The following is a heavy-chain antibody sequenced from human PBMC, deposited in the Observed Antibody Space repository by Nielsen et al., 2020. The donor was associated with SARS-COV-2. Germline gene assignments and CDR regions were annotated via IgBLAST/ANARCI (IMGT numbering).Heavy chain of an antibody. J-gene: IGHJ4*02. CDR3: ARDSSGTYRRVDY. CDR2: INPTNGGT. Sequence: ASVKVSCKASGYTFTNNYMHWVRQAPGQGLEWMGIINPTNGGTTYAQKFLGTVTMTRDTSTSTVYMELSSLRSDDTAVYYCARDSSGTYRRVDYWGQGTLVTVSS. V-gene: IGHV1-46*01. CDR1: GYTFTNNY. D-gene: IGHD3-22*01.